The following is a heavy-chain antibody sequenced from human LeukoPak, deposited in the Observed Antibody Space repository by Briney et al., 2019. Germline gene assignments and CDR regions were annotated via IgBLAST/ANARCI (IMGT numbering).Heavy chain of an antibody. D-gene: IGHD1-14*01. V-gene: IGHV3-9*01. CDR3: AKSRTPDY. J-gene: IGHJ4*02. Sequence: SGGSLRLSCAASGFTFDDYAMHWVRQAPGKGLEWVSGISWNSGSIGYADSVKGRFTISRDNAKNSLYLQMNSLRAEDTAVYYCAKSRTPDYWGQGTLVTVSS. CDR1: GFTFDDYA. CDR2: ISWNSGSI.